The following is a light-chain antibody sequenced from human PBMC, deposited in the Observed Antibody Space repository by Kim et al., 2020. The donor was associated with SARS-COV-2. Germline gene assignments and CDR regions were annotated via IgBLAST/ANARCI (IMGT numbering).Light chain of an antibody. J-gene: IGKJ2*01. Sequence: SASVGDRVTITCRASKRISSYLNWYQQKPGKAPNLLIYAASSLQSGVPSRFSGSGSGTDFTLTISSLQPEDFATYYCQQSYNTPYTFGQGTKLEI. CDR1: KRISSY. CDR3: QQSYNTPYT. CDR2: AAS. V-gene: IGKV1-39*01.